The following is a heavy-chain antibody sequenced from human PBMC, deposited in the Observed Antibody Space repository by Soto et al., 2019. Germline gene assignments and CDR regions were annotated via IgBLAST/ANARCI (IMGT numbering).Heavy chain of an antibody. D-gene: IGHD3-3*01. CDR3: ARGGGYDFRSSQAPPIDV. J-gene: IGHJ6*02. CDR1: GGSISDFY. V-gene: IGHV4-59*01. CDR2: LYYTGST. Sequence: SETLSLTCNVSGGSISDFYWSWIRQSPGKRLEWIGYLYYTGSTNYNPALKSRVTISLDTSKNQFSLKVRSVTAADTAVYYCARGGGYDFRSSQAPPIDVWGQGTTVTVPS.